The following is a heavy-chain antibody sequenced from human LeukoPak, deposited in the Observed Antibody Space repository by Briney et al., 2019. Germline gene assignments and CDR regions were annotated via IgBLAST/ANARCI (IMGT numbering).Heavy chain of an antibody. CDR3: ARDKEYCSGGSCYGSWFDP. D-gene: IGHD2-15*01. V-gene: IGHV1-69*13. CDR1: GGTFSSYA. J-gene: IGHJ5*02. CDR2: IIPIFGTA. Sequence: GASVKVSCKASGGTFSSYAINWVRQAPGQGLEWMGGIIPIFGTANYAQKFQGRVTITADESTSTAYMELSSLRSEDTAVYYCARDKEYCSGGSCYGSWFDPWGQGTLVTVSS.